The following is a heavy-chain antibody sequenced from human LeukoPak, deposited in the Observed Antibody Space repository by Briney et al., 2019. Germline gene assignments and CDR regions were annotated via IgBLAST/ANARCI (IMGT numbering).Heavy chain of an antibody. CDR2: IEQDGSEK. V-gene: IGHV3-7*01. CDR3: AGGSGWLIDY. D-gene: IGHD6-19*01. Sequence: PGGSLRLSCAASGFTFSSYWMNWVRQAPGKGLEWVANIEQDGSEKYYVDSVKGRFTISRDNTKNSLYLQMNSLRAEDTAVYYCAGGSGWLIDYWGQGTLVTVSS. J-gene: IGHJ4*02. CDR1: GFTFSSYW.